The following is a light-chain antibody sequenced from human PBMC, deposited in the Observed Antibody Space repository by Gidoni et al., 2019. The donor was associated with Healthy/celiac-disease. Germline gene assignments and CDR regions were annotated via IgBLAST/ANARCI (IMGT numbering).Light chain of an antibody. J-gene: IGKJ2*01. V-gene: IGKV1-5*03. CDR2: KAS. CDR1: QRISSW. Sequence: DIQMPQSPSTLSASVGDRVTITCRASQRISSWLDWYQQKPGKAPKLLIYKASSLESGVPSRFSGSGSGTEFTLTISSLQPDDFATYYCQQYNSYLYTFXQXTKLEIK. CDR3: QQYNSYLYT.